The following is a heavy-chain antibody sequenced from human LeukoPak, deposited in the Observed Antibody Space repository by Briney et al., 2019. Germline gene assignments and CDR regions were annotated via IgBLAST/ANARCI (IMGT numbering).Heavy chain of an antibody. CDR1: GFTFSTFG. Sequence: GGSLRLSCAASGFTFSTFGMHWVRKAPGKGLVGVAFLRYDGTNKYYADSVKGRFTISRDNSKNTLYLQMNNLRAEDTAVYYCAKHWSYCSTTSCFFNYYYYYMDVWGKGTTVTVSS. CDR2: LRYDGTNK. D-gene: IGHD2-2*01. CDR3: AKHWSYCSTTSCFFNYYYYYMDV. J-gene: IGHJ6*03. V-gene: IGHV3-30*02.